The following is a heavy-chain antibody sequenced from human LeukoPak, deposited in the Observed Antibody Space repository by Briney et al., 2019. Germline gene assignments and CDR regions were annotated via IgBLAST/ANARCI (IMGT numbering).Heavy chain of an antibody. CDR2: ISNSGST. J-gene: IGHJ4*02. CDR1: GGSITASY. D-gene: IGHD4-17*01. Sequence: PSETLSLTCTVSGGSITASYWTWVRQPPGKGLEYIGYISNSGSTNYNPSLKSRVTISVDTSKSQFSLILTSATAADTAVYYFARNPPLNGDYVFDYWGQGALVTVSS. CDR3: ARNPPLNGDYVFDY. V-gene: IGHV4-59*08.